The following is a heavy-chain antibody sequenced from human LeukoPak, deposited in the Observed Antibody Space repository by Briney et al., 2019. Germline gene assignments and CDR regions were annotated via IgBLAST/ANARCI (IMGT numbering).Heavy chain of an antibody. Sequence: SQTLSLTCAISGDSVSSNSAAWSWIRPSPSRGLEWLGRTYYGSKWYNDYAVSVKSRITINPDTSKNQFSLHLNSVTPEDTAVYYCAREEQGGDLFDYWGQGSLVTVSS. J-gene: IGHJ4*02. CDR1: GDSVSSNSAA. CDR3: AREEQGGDLFDY. V-gene: IGHV6-1*01. D-gene: IGHD2-21*02. CDR2: TYYGSKWYN.